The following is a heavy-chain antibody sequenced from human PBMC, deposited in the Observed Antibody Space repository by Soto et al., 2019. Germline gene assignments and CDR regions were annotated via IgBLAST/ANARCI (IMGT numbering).Heavy chain of an antibody. CDR2: IIPILGIA. Sequence: QVQLVQSGAEVKKPGSSVKVSCKASGGTFSSYTISWVRQAPGQGLEWMGRIIPILGIANYAQKFQGRVTITADKSTSTAYMELSILRSEDTAVYYCARESYRVAADGTEGGRPFYPWGQGTLVTVSS. CDR3: ARESYRVAADGTEGGRPFYP. J-gene: IGHJ5*02. CDR1: GGTFSSYT. D-gene: IGHD6-13*01. V-gene: IGHV1-69*08.